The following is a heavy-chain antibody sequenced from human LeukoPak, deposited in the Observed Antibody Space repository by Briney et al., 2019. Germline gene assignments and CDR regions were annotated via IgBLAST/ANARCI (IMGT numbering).Heavy chain of an antibody. V-gene: IGHV3-20*04. D-gene: IGHD3-3*01. CDR1: GFIYDDFG. Sequence: GGSLRLSCAASGFIYDDFGMSWVRQAPGKGLEWVSGISLNVGSTGYADSVKGRFTISRDNAKNSLYLQMNRLRADGSALYYCGGVFTIFPGYYYFDYWGQGTLVTVSS. J-gene: IGHJ4*02. CDR2: ISLNVGST. CDR3: GGVFTIFPGYYYFDY.